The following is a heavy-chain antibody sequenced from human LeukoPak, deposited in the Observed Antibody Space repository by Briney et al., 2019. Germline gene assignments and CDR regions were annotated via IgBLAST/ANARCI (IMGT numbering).Heavy chain of an antibody. D-gene: IGHD3-10*01. V-gene: IGHV3-30*02. Sequence: GGSLRLSCAASGFTFSSYGMHWVRQAPGKGLEWVAFIRYDGSNKYYADSVKGRFTISRDNSKNTLYLQMNSLRAEDTAVYYCAKDRANYYGSGSFYPPYFDYWGQGTLVTVSS. CDR1: GFTFSSYG. CDR3: AKDRANYYGSGSFYPPYFDY. J-gene: IGHJ4*02. CDR2: IRYDGSNK.